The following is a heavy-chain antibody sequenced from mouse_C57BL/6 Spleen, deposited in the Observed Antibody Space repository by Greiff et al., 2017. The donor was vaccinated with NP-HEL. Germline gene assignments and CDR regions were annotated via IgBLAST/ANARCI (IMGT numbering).Heavy chain of an antibody. CDR1: GYAFSSSW. V-gene: IGHV1-82*01. CDR2: IYPGDGDT. J-gene: IGHJ1*03. Sequence: VQLQQSGPELVKPGASVKISCKASGYAFSSSWMNWVKQRPGKGLEWIGRIYPGDGDTNYNGKFKGKATLTADKSSSTAYMQLSSLTSEDAAVYYCARLAYGYVDVWGTGTTVTVSA. CDR3: ARLAYGYVDV.